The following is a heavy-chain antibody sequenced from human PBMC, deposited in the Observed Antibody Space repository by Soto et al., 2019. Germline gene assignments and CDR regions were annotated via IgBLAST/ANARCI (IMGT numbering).Heavy chain of an antibody. D-gene: IGHD4-4*01. CDR3: ARAPYSNYDPYYYGMDV. V-gene: IGHV4-4*07. CDR1: GGSISSYY. CDR2: IYTSGST. Sequence: SETLSLTCTVSGGSISSYYWSWIGQPAGKGLEWIGRIYTSGSTNYNPSLKSRVTMSVDTSKNQFSLKLSSVTAADTAVYYCARAPYSNYDPYYYGMDVWGQGTTVTVSS. J-gene: IGHJ6*02.